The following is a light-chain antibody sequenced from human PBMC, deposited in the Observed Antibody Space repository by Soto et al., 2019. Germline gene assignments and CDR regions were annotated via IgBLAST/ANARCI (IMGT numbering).Light chain of an antibody. V-gene: IGKV1-5*03. CDR2: KAS. CDR1: QSISSW. CDR3: QQYNSYSPVT. Sequence: DIQMTQSPSTLSASVGDRVTITCRASQSISSWLAWYQQKPGKAPKLLIYKASSLESGVPSRFSGSGSGTDFTLTISSLQPDDFSSYYCQQYNSYSPVTFGGGTKVEIK. J-gene: IGKJ4*01.